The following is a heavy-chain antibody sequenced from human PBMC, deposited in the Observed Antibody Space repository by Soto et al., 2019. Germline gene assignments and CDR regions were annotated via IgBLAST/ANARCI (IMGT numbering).Heavy chain of an antibody. Sequence: GASVKVSCKASGYTFTSYYMHWVRQAPGQGLEWMGIINPSGGSTSYAQKFQGRVTMTRDTSTSTVYMELSSLRSEDTAVYYCATIKRDGIAAAGSEDGMDVWGQGTTVTVSS. V-gene: IGHV1-46*01. J-gene: IGHJ6*02. D-gene: IGHD6-13*01. CDR1: GYTFTSYY. CDR2: INPSGGST. CDR3: ATIKRDGIAAAGSEDGMDV.